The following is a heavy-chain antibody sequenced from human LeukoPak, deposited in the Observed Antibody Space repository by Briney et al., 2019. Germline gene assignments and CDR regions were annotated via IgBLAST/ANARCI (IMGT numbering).Heavy chain of an antibody. D-gene: IGHD3-9*01. CDR3: ARAHYDILTGASYYYYGMDV. CDR2: IIPIFGTA. Sequence: SVKVSCKASGGTFSSYGISWVRQAPGQGLEWMGGIIPIFGTANYAQKFQGRVTITADESTSTAYMELSSLRSEDTAVYYCARAHYDILTGASYYYYGMDVWGKGTTVTVSS. V-gene: IGHV1-69*01. J-gene: IGHJ6*04. CDR1: GGTFSSYG.